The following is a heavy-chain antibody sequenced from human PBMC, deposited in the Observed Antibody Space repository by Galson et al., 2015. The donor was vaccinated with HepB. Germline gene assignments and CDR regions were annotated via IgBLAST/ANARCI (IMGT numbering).Heavy chain of an antibody. CDR1: GYTFTGYY. D-gene: IGHD3-10*01. CDR3: AREAPLGPGDEGSAA. V-gene: IGHV1-2*06. CDR2: INPKSGDT. Sequence: SVKVSCKASGYTFTGYYMHWVRQAPGQGLEWMGRINPKSGDTNYAQKFQGRVTMTRDTSINTAYMELSSLRSDDTAVYYCAREAPLGPGDEGSAAWGQGTLVTVSS. J-gene: IGHJ5*02.